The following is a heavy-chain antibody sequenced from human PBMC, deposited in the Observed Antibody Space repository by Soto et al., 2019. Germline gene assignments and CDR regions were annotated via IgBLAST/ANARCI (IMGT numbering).Heavy chain of an antibody. CDR2: MHYTGFS. CDR1: GDSVTSHY. CDR3: GRREGLATISYYFDD. V-gene: IGHV4-59*02. D-gene: IGHD3-9*01. J-gene: IGHJ4*02. Sequence: SETLSLTCSFSGDSVTSHYLTWIRQSPEKGLEWIGYMHYTGFSHYNPSLESRVTISVDRSKNQFTLKLISLTVADTAVYYCGRREGLATISYYFDDWGQGAPVTVSS.